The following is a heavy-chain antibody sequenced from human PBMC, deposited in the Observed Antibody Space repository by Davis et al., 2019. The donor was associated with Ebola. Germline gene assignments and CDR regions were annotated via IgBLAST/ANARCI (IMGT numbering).Heavy chain of an antibody. Sequence: GGSLRLSCAASGFTFTSYGMHWVRQAPGKGLEWLAVISDDGSYKSYGDSVEGRFTISRDNSKEALYLQLNSLRAEDTAVYYCAKDRCSSRRCQDFYYGMDVWGQGTTVTVSS. D-gene: IGHD2-2*01. J-gene: IGHJ6*02. CDR1: GFTFTSYG. CDR3: AKDRCSSRRCQDFYYGMDV. CDR2: ISDDGSYK. V-gene: IGHV3-30*18.